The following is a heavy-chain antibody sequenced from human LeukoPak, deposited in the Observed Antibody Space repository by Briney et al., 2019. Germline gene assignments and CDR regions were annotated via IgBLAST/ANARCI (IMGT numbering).Heavy chain of an antibody. D-gene: IGHD3-22*01. Sequence: GGSLRLSCAASGFTFSSYWMRWVRQAPGKGLVWVSRINSDGSSTSYADSVKGRFTISRDNAKNTLYLQMNSLRAEDTAVYYCARDSFYDSSGFYYYYYYYMDVWGKGTTVTISS. CDR3: ARDSFYDSSGFYYYYYYYMDV. V-gene: IGHV3-74*01. CDR1: GFTFSSYW. CDR2: INSDGSST. J-gene: IGHJ6*03.